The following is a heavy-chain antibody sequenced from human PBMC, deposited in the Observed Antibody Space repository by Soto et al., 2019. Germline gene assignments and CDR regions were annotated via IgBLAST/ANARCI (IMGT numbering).Heavy chain of an antibody. Sequence: QLQLQESGPGLVKPSETLSLTCTVSGGSISSSSYYWGWIRQPPGKGLEWIGTTYYSGSTYYNPSLKSRVTISVDTSKNQFSLKLSSVTAADTAVYYCARHSGYGPQIDYWGQGTLVTVSS. V-gene: IGHV4-39*01. CDR3: ARHSGYGPQIDY. J-gene: IGHJ4*02. CDR2: TYYSGST. D-gene: IGHD5-12*01. CDR1: GGSISSSSYY.